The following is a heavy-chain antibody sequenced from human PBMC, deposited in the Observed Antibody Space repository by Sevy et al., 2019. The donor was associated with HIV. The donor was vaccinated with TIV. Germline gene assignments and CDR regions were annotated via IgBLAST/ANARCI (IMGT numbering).Heavy chain of an antibody. V-gene: IGHV1-24*01. J-gene: IGHJ4*02. D-gene: IGHD3-22*01. CDR3: ATTKDYYESSGSPVDY. CDR2: FDPEDGET. CDR1: GYTLNQLS. Sequence: ASVKVSCKVSGYTLNQLSMHWVRQPAGKGLEWMGSFDPEDGETAYAQKFQGRVTMTEDTSIDTAYMELSSLRSEDTAVYYCATTKDYYESSGSPVDYWGQGTLVTVSS.